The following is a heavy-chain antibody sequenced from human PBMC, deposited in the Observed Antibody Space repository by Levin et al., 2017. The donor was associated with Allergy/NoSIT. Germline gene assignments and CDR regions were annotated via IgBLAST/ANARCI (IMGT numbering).Heavy chain of an antibody. V-gene: IGHV4-31*03. CDR1: GDSIARGNYY. Sequence: SETLSLTCTVSGDSIARGNYYWTWIRHLPGTGLEWMGFIPHSGSASYNPSLQSRLTLSLDTSKNHFSLKLASVTVADSAVYYCARDECAWFGECYGPDVWGLGTTVIVSS. J-gene: IGHJ6*02. D-gene: IGHD3-10*01. CDR2: IPHSGSA. CDR3: ARDECAWFGECYGPDV.